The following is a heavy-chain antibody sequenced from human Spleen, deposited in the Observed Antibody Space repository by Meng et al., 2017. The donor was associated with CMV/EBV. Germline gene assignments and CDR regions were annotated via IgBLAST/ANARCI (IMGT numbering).Heavy chain of an antibody. D-gene: IGHD2-2*01. V-gene: IGHV1-24*01. CDR3: ATLLGHCSSTSCYTSSNWFDP. Sequence: ASVKVSCKVSGYTLTELSMHWVRQAPGKGLEWMGGFDPEDGETIYAQKFQGRVTMTEATSTDTAYMDLSSLRSEDTAVYYCATLLGHCSSTSCYTSSNWFDPWGQGTLVTVSS. J-gene: IGHJ5*02. CDR2: FDPEDGET. CDR1: GYTLTELS.